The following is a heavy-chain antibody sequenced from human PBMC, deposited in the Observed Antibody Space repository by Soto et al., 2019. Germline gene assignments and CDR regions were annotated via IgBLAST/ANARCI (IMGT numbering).Heavy chain of an antibody. V-gene: IGHV1-69*12. CDR1: GGTFSSYA. CDR2: IIPIFGTA. CDR3: ARGRGSTDYYGMDV. Sequence: QVQLVQSGAEVKKPGSSVKVSCKASGGTFSSYAISWVRQAPGQGLEWMGGIIPIFGTANYAQKFQGRVTXXAXEXXSTAYMELSSLRSEDTAVYYCARGRGSTDYYGMDVWGQGTTVTVSS. J-gene: IGHJ6*02. D-gene: IGHD4-17*01.